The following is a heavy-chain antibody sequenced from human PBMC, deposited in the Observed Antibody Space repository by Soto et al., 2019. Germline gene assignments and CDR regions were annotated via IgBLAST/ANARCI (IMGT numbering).Heavy chain of an antibody. Sequence: QVQLVESGGGVVQPGRSLRLSCAASGFTFSSYGMHWVRQAPGKGLEWVAVISYDGSNKYYADSVKGRFTISRDNSKNTLYLQMNSLRAEDTAVYYCVKDLWGHDMDVWGQGTTVTVSS. CDR1: GFTFSSYG. CDR2: ISYDGSNK. D-gene: IGHD3-16*01. CDR3: VKDLWGHDMDV. V-gene: IGHV3-30*18. J-gene: IGHJ6*02.